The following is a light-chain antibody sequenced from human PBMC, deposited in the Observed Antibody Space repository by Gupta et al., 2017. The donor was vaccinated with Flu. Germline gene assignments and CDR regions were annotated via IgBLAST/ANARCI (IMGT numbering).Light chain of an antibody. CDR2: RND. Sequence: QSVLTQPPSASGTPGQTVTISCSGSSSNIGTKYVYWYQQLPGTAPKTLMYRNDKRPSGVPDRFSGSKSGTSASLAISGLRSEDEAEYYCATWDDNLGRYVFGPGTKVTVL. CDR1: SSNIGTKY. CDR3: ATWDDNLGRYV. V-gene: IGLV1-47*01. J-gene: IGLJ1*01.